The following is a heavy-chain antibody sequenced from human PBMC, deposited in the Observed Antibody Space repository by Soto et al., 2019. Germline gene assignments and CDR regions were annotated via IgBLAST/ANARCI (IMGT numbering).Heavy chain of an antibody. J-gene: IGHJ6*02. CDR1: GYTFTNFG. CDR2: ISAYNGNT. Sequence: ASVKVSCKASGYTFTNFGISWVLQAPGQGLEWMGWISAYNGNTNYAQNFQGRVTMTTDTSTSTAYMELSSLRSEDTAVYYCARYPSYYGMDVWGQGTTVTVSS. V-gene: IGHV1-18*01. CDR3: ARYPSYYGMDV.